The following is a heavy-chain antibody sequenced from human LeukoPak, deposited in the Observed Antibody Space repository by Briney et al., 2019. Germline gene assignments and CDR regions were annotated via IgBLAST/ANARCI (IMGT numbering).Heavy chain of an antibody. CDR2: IYYSGST. CDR1: GGSISSYY. J-gene: IGHJ6*02. V-gene: IGHV4-59*01. Sequence: SETLSLTCTVSGGSISSYYWSWIRQPPGKGLEWIGYIYYSGSTNYNPSLKSRVTISVDTSKNQFSLKLSSVTAADTAAYYCARAYGKNYGMDVWGQGTTVTVSS. CDR3: ARAYGKNYGMDV. D-gene: IGHD4-17*01.